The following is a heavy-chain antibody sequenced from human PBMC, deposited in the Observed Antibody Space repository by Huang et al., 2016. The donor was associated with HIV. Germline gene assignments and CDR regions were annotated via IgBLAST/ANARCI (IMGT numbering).Heavy chain of an antibody. CDR2: INARGGGT. V-gene: IGHV1-2*02. CDR3: ARGGAYGGDWFDP. J-gene: IGHJ5*02. Sequence: QVQLVQSGAGVRKPGASVKVSCKASGYTFTDYYIYWVRQAPGQGLEWMGWINARGGGTNYVQKLQGRVTMTRETSITTAYMELTSLTSDDTAVYYCARGGAYGGDWFDPWGRGTLVTVSS. CDR1: GYTFTDYY. D-gene: IGHD4-17*01.